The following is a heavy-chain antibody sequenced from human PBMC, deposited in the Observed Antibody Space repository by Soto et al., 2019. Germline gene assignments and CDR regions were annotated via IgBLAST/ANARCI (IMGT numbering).Heavy chain of an antibody. V-gene: IGHV4-31*03. D-gene: IGHD3-22*01. CDR1: GGSISSGGYY. J-gene: IGHJ4*02. Sequence: TLSLTCTVSGGSISSGGYYWSWIRQHPGKGLEWIGYIYYSGSTYYNPSLKSRVTISVDTSKNQFSLKLSSVTAADTAVYYCARSRADRPYYYDSSGYSYFDYWGQGTLVTVSS. CDR3: ARSRADRPYYYDSSGYSYFDY. CDR2: IYYSGST.